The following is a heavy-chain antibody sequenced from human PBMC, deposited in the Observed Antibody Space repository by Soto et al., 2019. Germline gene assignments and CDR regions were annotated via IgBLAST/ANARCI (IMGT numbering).Heavy chain of an antibody. D-gene: IGHD2-15*01. CDR1: GGSISSSSYY. V-gene: IGHV4-39*01. J-gene: IGHJ4*02. Sequence: QLQLQESGPGLVKPSETLSLTCTVSGGSISSSSYYWGWIRQPPGKGLEWIGSIYYSGSTYYNPSLKSQVTISVDTSKNQFSLKLSSVTAADTAVYYCARHGCSGGSCYYDFDYWGQGNLVTVSS. CDR2: IYYSGST. CDR3: ARHGCSGGSCYYDFDY.